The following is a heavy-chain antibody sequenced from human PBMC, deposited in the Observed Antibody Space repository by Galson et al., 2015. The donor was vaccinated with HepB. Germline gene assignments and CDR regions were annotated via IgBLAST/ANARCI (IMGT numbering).Heavy chain of an antibody. Sequence: SLRLSCAAPGFTFSRYSMNWVRQAPGKGLEWVSYISSSSSTIYYADSVKGRFTISRDNAKNSLHLQMNSLRDEDTAVYYCARDEEAAAGSGYFDYWGQGTLVTVSS. J-gene: IGHJ4*02. CDR3: ARDEEAAAGSGYFDY. D-gene: IGHD6-13*01. CDR2: ISSSSSTI. CDR1: GFTFSRYS. V-gene: IGHV3-48*02.